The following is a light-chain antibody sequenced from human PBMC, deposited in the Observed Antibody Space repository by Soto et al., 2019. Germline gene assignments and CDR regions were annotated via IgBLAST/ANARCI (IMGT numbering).Light chain of an antibody. Sequence: EIVLTQSPGTLSLSPGERATLSCRASQSVYKNFLAWYQQKPGQAPRLLINGASNSATGSPARFSGSGSVTDFSLTIDRLEPEDFAVYFGQQYCSSPPNFGGGTKVAIK. CDR1: QSVYKNF. CDR3: QQYCSSPPN. CDR2: GAS. J-gene: IGKJ4*01. V-gene: IGKV3-20*01.